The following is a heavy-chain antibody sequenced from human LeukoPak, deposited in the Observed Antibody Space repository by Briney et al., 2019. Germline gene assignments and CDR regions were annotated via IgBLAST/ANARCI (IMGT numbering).Heavy chain of an antibody. V-gene: IGHV4-61*02. CDR2: IYTSGST. D-gene: IGHD2-2*01. CDR1: GGSISSGSYY. CDR3: ARDRWYWSSTSCSRNWFDP. Sequence: SETLSLTCTVSGGSISSGSYYWSWIRQPAGKGLERIGRIYTSGSTNYNPSLKSRVTISVDTSNDQFALKLSSVTAADPAVYYCARDRWYWSSTSCSRNWFDPWGQGTQVTVPS. J-gene: IGHJ5*02.